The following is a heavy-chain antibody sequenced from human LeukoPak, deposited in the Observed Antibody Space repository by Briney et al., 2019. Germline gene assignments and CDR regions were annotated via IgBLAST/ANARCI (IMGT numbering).Heavy chain of an antibody. CDR2: IRFDGSDK. D-gene: IGHD3-3*01. CDR3: VKDVGYYGFWSGLDY. J-gene: IGHJ4*02. Sequence: GSLRLSCATSGFTFSSFGIHWVRQAPGKGLEWVSFIRFDGSDKYYADSVKGRFTISRDDSKKTLYLQMNSLRTEDTAVYYCVKDVGYYGFWSGLDYWGQGTLVTVSS. CDR1: GFTFSSFG. V-gene: IGHV3-30*02.